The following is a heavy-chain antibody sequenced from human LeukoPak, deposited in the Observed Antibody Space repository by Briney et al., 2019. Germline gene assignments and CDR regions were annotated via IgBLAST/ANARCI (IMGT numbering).Heavy chain of an antibody. CDR3: TTDLLSPTYYYDSSGYFAFDI. D-gene: IGHD3-22*01. CDR2: ISSSSSYI. J-gene: IGHJ3*02. Sequence: GGSLRLSCAASGFTFSSYSMNWVRQAPGKGLEWVSSISSSSSYIYYADSVKGRFTISRDNAKNSLYLQMNSLRAEDTAVYYCTTDLLSPTYYYDSSGYFAFDIWGQGTMVTVSS. V-gene: IGHV3-21*01. CDR1: GFTFSSYS.